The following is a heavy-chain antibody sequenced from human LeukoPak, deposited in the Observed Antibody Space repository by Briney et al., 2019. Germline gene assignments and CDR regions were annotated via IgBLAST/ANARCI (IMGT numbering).Heavy chain of an antibody. CDR2: ISRSGDIT. CDR3: ATGSTAVAGTKY. CDR1: GFTFSTYG. J-gene: IGHJ4*02. Sequence: GGSLRLSCAASGFTFSTYGMNWVRQAPGKGLEWVSTISRSGDITYYADSVKGRFTISRDNSKNTLYLQMNILSAEDTAIYYCATGSTAVAGTKYWGQGILVTVSS. D-gene: IGHD6-19*01. V-gene: IGHV3-23*01.